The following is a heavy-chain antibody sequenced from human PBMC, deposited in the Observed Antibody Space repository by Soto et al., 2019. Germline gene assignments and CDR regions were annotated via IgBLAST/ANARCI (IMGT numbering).Heavy chain of an antibody. D-gene: IGHD3-16*01. CDR1: GFTFSNYA. J-gene: IGHJ4*02. V-gene: IGHV3-23*01. CDR3: AKVPAYDYVWGTYYYFDY. CDR2: ISGGGSST. Sequence: GGSLRLSCAASGFTFSNYAMSWVRQAPGKGLEWVSSISGGGSSTYYADSVKGRFAISRDNSKNTIYLQMSSLRAEDTAVYYCAKVPAYDYVWGTYYYFDYWGLGALVTVSS.